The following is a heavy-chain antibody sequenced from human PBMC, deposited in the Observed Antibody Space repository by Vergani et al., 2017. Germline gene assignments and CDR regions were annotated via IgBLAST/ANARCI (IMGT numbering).Heavy chain of an antibody. CDR1: GYPFSNYY. Sequence: QVPVVQSGAEVKKSGASVKVSCKTSGYPFSNYYMHWVRQAPGQGLEWMGIINPSGGHTNYAQKFQGRVTMTRDTSTSTVYMELSSLRSEDTAIYYCARGDYGILTGYRYWGQGTLVTGSA. D-gene: IGHD3-9*01. CDR3: ARGDYGILTGYRY. CDR2: INPSGGHT. V-gene: IGHV1-46*03. J-gene: IGHJ4*02.